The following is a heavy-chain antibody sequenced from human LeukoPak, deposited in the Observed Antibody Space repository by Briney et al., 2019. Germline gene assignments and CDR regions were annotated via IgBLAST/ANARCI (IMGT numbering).Heavy chain of an antibody. J-gene: IGHJ3*02. D-gene: IGHD5-24*01. CDR3: ARRSSDGAFDI. CDR1: GFTFSSYW. CDR2: INSDGSST. Sequence: GGSLRLSCAASGFTFSSYWMHWVRQAPGKGLVWVSRINSDGSSTSYADPVKGRFSISRDNAKNTLYLQMNSLRAEDTAVYYCARRSSDGAFDIWGQGTMVTVSS. V-gene: IGHV3-74*01.